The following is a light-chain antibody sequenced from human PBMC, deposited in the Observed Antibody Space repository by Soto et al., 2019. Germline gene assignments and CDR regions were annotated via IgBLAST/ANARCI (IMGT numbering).Light chain of an antibody. CDR1: QGINIY. CDR3: QKYDGAPLT. J-gene: IGKJ4*01. CDR2: AAS. Sequence: DIQMTQSPSSLSASVGDRVTITCRAGQGINIYLAWYQQKPGKVPKLLISAASTLQSGVPSRFSGSGSGTDFTLTISSLQPEDVATYYCQKYDGAPLTFGGGTKVEIK. V-gene: IGKV1-27*01.